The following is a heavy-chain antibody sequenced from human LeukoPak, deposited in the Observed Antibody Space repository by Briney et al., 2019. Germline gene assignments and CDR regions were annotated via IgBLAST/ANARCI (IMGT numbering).Heavy chain of an antibody. CDR1: GFSFSSYG. CDR2: MQYDGSNQ. CDR3: AKDRCSNGVGCYYYYMDV. D-gene: IGHD2-8*01. J-gene: IGHJ6*03. V-gene: IGHV3-30*02. Sequence: PGGSLRLSCAASGFSFSSYGMHWVRQAPGKGLEWVAYMQYDGSNQQYADSVKGRFSISRHNSKNILNLQMNSLRADDTAVYYCAKDRCSNGVGCYYYYMDVWGKGTTVTIYS.